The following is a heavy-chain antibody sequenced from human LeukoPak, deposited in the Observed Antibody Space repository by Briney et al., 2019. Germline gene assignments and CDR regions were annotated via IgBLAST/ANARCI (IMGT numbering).Heavy chain of an antibody. D-gene: IGHD3-16*02. V-gene: IGHV3-49*04. J-gene: IGHJ4*02. Sequence: GRSLRLSCTASGFTLGDYAMRWVRQAPGKGLEWVGFIRSKAYDGSTEYAASVKGRFTILRDDSKSIPYLQMISLKTEDTAVYYCTRDGDYDYVWWSYRIFDYWGQGTLVTVSS. CDR1: GFTLGDYA. CDR2: IRSKAYDGST. CDR3: TRDGDYDYVWWSYRIFDY.